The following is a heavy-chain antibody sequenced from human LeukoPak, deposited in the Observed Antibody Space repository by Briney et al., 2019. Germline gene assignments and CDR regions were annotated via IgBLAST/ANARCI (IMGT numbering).Heavy chain of an antibody. Sequence: PSQSLSFTCAVYGGSFSNYYCNSIRQSPGKGLEWIGEIHPSGTTDYSPSLKSRVTMSIDTSKNEFSLRLSSVTAADTAVYYWARGTDRSKIGYWGQGTLVTVSS. CDR2: IHPSGTT. J-gene: IGHJ4*02. CDR1: GGSFSNYY. V-gene: IGHV4-34*01. D-gene: IGHD3-22*01. CDR3: ARGTDRSKIGY.